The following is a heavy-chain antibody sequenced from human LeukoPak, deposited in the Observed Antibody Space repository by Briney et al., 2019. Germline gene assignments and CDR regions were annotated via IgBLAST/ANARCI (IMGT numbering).Heavy chain of an antibody. CDR1: GFTFSSYA. CDR3: AKEIAVARPPYFDY. D-gene: IGHD6-19*01. CDR2: LTGSGGTP. V-gene: IGHV3-23*01. Sequence: PGGSLRLSCAASGFTFSSYAMGWVRQAPGKGLEWVAALTGSGGTPYSADSVKGRFTISRDNSKNTLYLQMNSLRAEDTAVYYCAKEIAVARPPYFDYWGEGTLVTVSA. J-gene: IGHJ4*01.